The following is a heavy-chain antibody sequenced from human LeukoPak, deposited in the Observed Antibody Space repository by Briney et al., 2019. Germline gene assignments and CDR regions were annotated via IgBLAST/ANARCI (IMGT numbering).Heavy chain of an antibody. CDR2: ISGSGGST. Sequence: GGSLRLSCAASGFTFSSYAMSWVRQAPGKGLEWVSAISGSGGSTYYADSVKGRFTISRDNSKNTLYLQMNSLRAEDTAVYYCALRITMIVLVRKWGQGTLVTVSS. CDR3: ALRITMIVLVRK. J-gene: IGHJ4*02. CDR1: GFTFSSYA. D-gene: IGHD3-22*01. V-gene: IGHV3-23*01.